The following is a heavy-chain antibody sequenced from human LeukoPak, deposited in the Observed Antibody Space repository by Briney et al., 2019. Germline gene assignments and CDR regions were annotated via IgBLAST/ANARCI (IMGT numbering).Heavy chain of an antibody. V-gene: IGHV3-30*02. D-gene: IGHD6-6*01. CDR3: AREYSSSSGKGSDI. Sequence: GGSLRLSCAASGFTFSSYGMHCVREAPGKGLEWVAFIRYDGGNKYYTDPAKGRCTISRANAKISLYLQMNSLRAEDKAVYYCAREYSSSSGKGSDIWGQGTMVTVSS. CDR2: IRYDGGNK. J-gene: IGHJ3*02. CDR1: GFTFSSYG.